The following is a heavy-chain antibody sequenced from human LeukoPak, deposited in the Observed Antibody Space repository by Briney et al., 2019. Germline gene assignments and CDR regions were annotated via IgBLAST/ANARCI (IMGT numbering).Heavy chain of an antibody. CDR3: ARVHGPYYFDY. J-gene: IGHJ4*02. V-gene: IGHV1-69*04. CDR1: GGTFSSYA. CDR2: IIPILGIA. Sequence: GASVKVSCKASGGTFSSYAISWVRQAPGQGLEWMGRIIPILGIANYAQKFQGRVTITADKSTSTAYMELSSLRSEDTAVYYCARVHGPYYFDYWGRGTLVTVSS.